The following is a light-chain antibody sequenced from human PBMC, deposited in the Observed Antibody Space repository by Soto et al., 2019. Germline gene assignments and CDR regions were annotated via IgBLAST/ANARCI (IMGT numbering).Light chain of an antibody. CDR1: QCVRNNY. V-gene: IGKV3-20*01. CDR2: DAS. J-gene: IGKJ5*01. CDR3: QQYGSSPPFP. Sequence: EIGLTQSPDTLSLSPGERATLSCRASQCVRNNYLAWYQVRPGQAPRLLIYDASTKATAIPDRISGGGSGTDFTLTITGLEPEDLAVYYCQQYGSSPPFPFGQGTRLEIK.